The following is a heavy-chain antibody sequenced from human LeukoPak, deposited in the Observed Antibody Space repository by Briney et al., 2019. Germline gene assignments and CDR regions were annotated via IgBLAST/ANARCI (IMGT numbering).Heavy chain of an antibody. Sequence: GASVKVSCKASGYTFTGYYMHWVRQAPGQGLEWMGWINPNSGGTNYAQKFQGRVTMTRDTSISAAYMELSRLRSDDTAVYYCARGGSTRWLQFDYWGQGTLVTVSS. V-gene: IGHV1-2*02. D-gene: IGHD5-24*01. J-gene: IGHJ4*02. CDR1: GYTFTGYY. CDR3: ARGGSTRWLQFDY. CDR2: INPNSGGT.